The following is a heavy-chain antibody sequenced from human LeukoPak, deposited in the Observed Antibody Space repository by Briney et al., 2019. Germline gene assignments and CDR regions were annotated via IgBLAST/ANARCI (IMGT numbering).Heavy chain of an antibody. J-gene: IGHJ4*02. CDR1: GYTFTGYY. Sequence: ASVKVSCKASGYTFTGYYMHWVRQAPGQGLEWMGWINPNSGGTNYAQKFQGRVTMTRDTSISTAYMELSGLRSDDTAVYYCARQYLYDFWSGYYGYWGQGTLVTVSS. V-gene: IGHV1-2*02. D-gene: IGHD3-3*01. CDR2: INPNSGGT. CDR3: ARQYLYDFWSGYYGY.